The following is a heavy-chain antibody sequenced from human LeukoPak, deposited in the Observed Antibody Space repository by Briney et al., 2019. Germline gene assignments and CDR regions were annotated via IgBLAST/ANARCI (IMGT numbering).Heavy chain of an antibody. CDR1: GFTFSSYW. CDR3: ARDGAATMVRGTATGGYFDY. Sequence: GGSLRLSCAASGFTFSSYWMSWVRQAPGKGLEWVANIKQDGSEKYYVDSVKGRFTISRDNAKNSLYLQMNSLRAEDTAVYYCARDGAATMVRGTATGGYFDYWGQGTLVTVSS. V-gene: IGHV3-7*01. J-gene: IGHJ4*02. CDR2: IKQDGSEK. D-gene: IGHD3-10*01.